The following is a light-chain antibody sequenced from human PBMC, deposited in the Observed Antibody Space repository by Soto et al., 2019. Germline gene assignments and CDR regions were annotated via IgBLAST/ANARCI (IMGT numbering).Light chain of an antibody. J-gene: IGKJ1*01. CDR2: GAS. Sequence: EIVLTQSPGTLSLSPGERATLSRRAIQSVNNNYLAWYQQKPGQAPRLLIYGASSRATGIPDRFSGSGSGTDFTLTISRLEPEDFAVYYCQQYGSSPLITFGQGTKVDIK. CDR3: QQYGSSPLIT. CDR1: QSVNNNY. V-gene: IGKV3-20*01.